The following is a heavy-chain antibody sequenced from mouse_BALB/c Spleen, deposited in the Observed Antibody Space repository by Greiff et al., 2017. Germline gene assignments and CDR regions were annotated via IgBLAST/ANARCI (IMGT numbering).Heavy chain of an antibody. CDR1: GFTFSSFG. V-gene: IGHV5-17*02. J-gene: IGHJ4*01. Sequence: EVKLVESGGGLVQPGGSRKLSCAASGFTFSSFGMHWVRQAPEKGLEWVAYISSGSSTIYYADTVKGRFTISRDNPKNTLFLQMTSLRSEDTAMYYCARGLPTLYAMDYWGQGTSVTVSS. CDR2: ISSGSSTI. CDR3: ARGLPTLYAMDY.